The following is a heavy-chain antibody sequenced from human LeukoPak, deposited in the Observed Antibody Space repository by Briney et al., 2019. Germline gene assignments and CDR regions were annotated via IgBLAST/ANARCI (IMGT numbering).Heavy chain of an antibody. V-gene: IGHV4-39*07. CDR1: GGSISSSSYY. Sequence: SETLSLTCTVSGGSISSSSYYWGWIRQPPGKGLEWIGSIYYSGSTYYNPSLKSRVTISVDTSKSQFSLKLSSVTAADTAVYYCARGYSSRAPFDYWGQGTLVTVSS. CDR3: ARGYSSRAPFDY. D-gene: IGHD6-13*01. CDR2: IYYSGST. J-gene: IGHJ4*02.